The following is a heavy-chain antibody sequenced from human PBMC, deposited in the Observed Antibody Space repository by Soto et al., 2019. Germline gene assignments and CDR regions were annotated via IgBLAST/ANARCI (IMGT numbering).Heavy chain of an antibody. CDR2: IKSKTDGGTT. Sequence: PGGSLRLSCAASGFTFSSAWMSWVRQAAGKGLEWVGRIKSKTDGGTTAYAAPVKGRFTISRDDSNNTLYLQMNSLKTEDTAMYYCTTDSRFLEWSSYYYGMDVWGQGTTVTVSS. D-gene: IGHD3-3*01. CDR3: TTDSRFLEWSSYYYGMDV. CDR1: GFTFSSAW. J-gene: IGHJ6*02. V-gene: IGHV3-15*01.